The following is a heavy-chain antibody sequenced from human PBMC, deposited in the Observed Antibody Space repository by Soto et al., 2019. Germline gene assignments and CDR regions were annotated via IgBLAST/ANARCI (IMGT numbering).Heavy chain of an antibody. J-gene: IGHJ6*02. Sequence: QVQLVESGGGVVQPGRSLRLSCAASGFTFSSYGMHWVRQAPGKGLEWVAVISYDGSNKYYADSVKGRFTISRDNSKNTVYLQMNSLRAEDTAVYYCAKSSLYYYYYGMDVWGQGTTVTVSS. V-gene: IGHV3-30*18. D-gene: IGHD3-10*01. CDR1: GFTFSSYG. CDR3: AKSSLYYYYYGMDV. CDR2: ISYDGSNK.